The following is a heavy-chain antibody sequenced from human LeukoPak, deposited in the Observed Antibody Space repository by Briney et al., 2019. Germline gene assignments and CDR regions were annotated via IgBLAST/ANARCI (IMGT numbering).Heavy chain of an antibody. CDR3: ARSGNYYGSGSRLHNWFDP. J-gene: IGHJ5*02. CDR2: IYTSGST. CDR1: GGSISSGSYY. Sequence: SETLSLTCTVSGGSISSGSYYWSWIRQPAGKGLEWIGRIYTSGSTNYNPSLKSRVTISVDTSKNQFSLKLSSVTAADTAVYYCARSGNYYGSGSRLHNWFDPWGQGTLVTVSS. D-gene: IGHD3-10*01. V-gene: IGHV4-61*02.